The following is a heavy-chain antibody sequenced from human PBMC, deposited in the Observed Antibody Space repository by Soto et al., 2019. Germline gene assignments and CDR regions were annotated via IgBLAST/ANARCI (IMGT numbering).Heavy chain of an antibody. V-gene: IGHV3-11*01. Sequence: GGSLRLSCAASGFTFGDYYMSWIRQAPGKGLEWVSYISNSGSTIYYADSVKGRFTISRDDSKNTLYLQMNSLKTEDTAVYYCTTEGDTAMVIPFDYWGQGTLVTVSS. CDR3: TTEGDTAMVIPFDY. CDR1: GFTFGDYY. D-gene: IGHD5-18*01. J-gene: IGHJ4*02. CDR2: ISNSGSTI.